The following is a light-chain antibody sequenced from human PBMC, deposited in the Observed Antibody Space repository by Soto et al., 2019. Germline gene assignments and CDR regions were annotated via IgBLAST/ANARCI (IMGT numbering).Light chain of an antibody. Sequence: DIQMTQSPSSLSASVGDKVTITCQAGEDISTLLNWYQRKPGEAPKLLIYDASNLESGVPSRFSGGGSGTDFTFTISGLQPEDSATYFCHEYDTLPPTFGGGTKVEIK. CDR1: EDISTL. CDR2: DAS. V-gene: IGKV1-33*01. CDR3: HEYDTLPPT. J-gene: IGKJ4*01.